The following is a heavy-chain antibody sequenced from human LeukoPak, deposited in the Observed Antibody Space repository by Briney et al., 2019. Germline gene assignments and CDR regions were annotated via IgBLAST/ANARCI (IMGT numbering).Heavy chain of an antibody. D-gene: IGHD6-19*01. Sequence: GGSLRLSCAASGFTFSTYGMHWVRQAPGKGLEWVADISYDGSKKYYADSVKGRFTISRDNSKNTLYLQMNSLRAEDTAVYYCAKDFAYSSGWYYFDYWGQGTLVTVSS. V-gene: IGHV3-30-3*01. CDR3: AKDFAYSSGWYYFDY. CDR1: GFTFSTYG. CDR2: ISYDGSKK. J-gene: IGHJ4*02.